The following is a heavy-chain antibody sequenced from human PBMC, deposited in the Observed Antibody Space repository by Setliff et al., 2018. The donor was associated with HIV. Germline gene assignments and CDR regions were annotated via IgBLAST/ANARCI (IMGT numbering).Heavy chain of an antibody. CDR3: ATQGLTVPIPGGYFQH. CDR2: TYRSGST. Sequence: KPSETLSLTCGISDYSITSGYYWGWIRQPPGKGLEWIGSTYRSGSTYDNPSLKSRVTISFDTSKNQFSLILTSVTAADTAVYYCATQGLTVPIPGGYFQHWGPGILVTVSS. CDR1: DYSITSGYY. D-gene: IGHD2-21*02. V-gene: IGHV4-38-2*01. J-gene: IGHJ1*01.